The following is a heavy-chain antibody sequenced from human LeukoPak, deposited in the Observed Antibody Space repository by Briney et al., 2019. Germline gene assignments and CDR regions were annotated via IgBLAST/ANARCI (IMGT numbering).Heavy chain of an antibody. CDR2: IYPGDSDT. Sequence: GESLKISCKGSGYSFTSYWIGWVRQMPGKGLEWMGIIYPGDSDTRYSPPFQGQVTISADKSISTAYLQWSSLKASDTAMYYCARSYRLKRNWFDPWGQGTLVTVSS. J-gene: IGHJ5*02. CDR1: GYSFTSYW. CDR3: ARSYRLKRNWFDP. D-gene: IGHD5-18*01. V-gene: IGHV5-51*01.